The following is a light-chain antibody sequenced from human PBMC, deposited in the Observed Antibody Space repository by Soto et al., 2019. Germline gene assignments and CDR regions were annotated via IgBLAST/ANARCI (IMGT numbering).Light chain of an antibody. V-gene: IGLV1-51*01. Sequence: HSVLTQPPSVSAAPGQKVTISCSGSSSNIGNNYVSWYQQLPGTAPKLLIYDNNKRPSGIPDRFSGSKSGTSATLGITGLQTGDEADYYCGTWDSSLSAGGVFGGGTQLTVL. J-gene: IGLJ2*01. CDR3: GTWDSSLSAGGV. CDR1: SSNIGNNY. CDR2: DNN.